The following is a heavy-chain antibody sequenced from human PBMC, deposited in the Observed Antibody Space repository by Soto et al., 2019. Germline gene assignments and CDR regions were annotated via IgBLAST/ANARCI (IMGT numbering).Heavy chain of an antibody. CDR2: IIPIFGTA. Sequence: QVQLVQSGAEVKKPGSSVKVSCKASGGTFSSYAISWVRQAPGQGLEWMGGIIPIFGTANYAQKFQGRVTIPADEYTSTGYMALSSMRSEDTAVYYCARHLGLGYFDYWGQGTLVTVSA. J-gene: IGHJ4*02. V-gene: IGHV1-69*01. CDR1: GGTFSSYA. CDR3: ARHLGLGYFDY. D-gene: IGHD7-27*01.